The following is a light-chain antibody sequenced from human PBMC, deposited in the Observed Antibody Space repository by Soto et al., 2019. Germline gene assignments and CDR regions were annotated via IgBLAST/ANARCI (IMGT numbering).Light chain of an antibody. CDR3: LHHYTFPLA. J-gene: IGKJ4*01. CDR1: QGIGDT. Sequence: GIRQTPATLSVSPAKAATLSCRASQGIGDTLAWYQHKPGQTPRLLIYDTSTRATGVPSRFSGSGFGTEFTLTISSLQPEDFATYYCLHHYTFPLAFGGGTKVDVK. V-gene: IGKV3-15*01. CDR2: DTS.